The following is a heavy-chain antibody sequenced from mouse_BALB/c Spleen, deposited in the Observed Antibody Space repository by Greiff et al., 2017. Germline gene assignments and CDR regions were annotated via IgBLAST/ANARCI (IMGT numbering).Heavy chain of an antibody. Sequence: EVKLVESGGGLVQPGGSMKLSCVASGFTFSNYWMNWVRQSPEKGLEWVAEIRLKSNNYATHYAESVKGRFTISRDDSKSSVYLQMNNLRAEDTGIYYCTREGIYYYGSSYFYWYFDVWGAGTTVTVSS. J-gene: IGHJ1*01. CDR2: IRLKSNNYAT. CDR3: TREGIYYYGSSYFYWYFDV. V-gene: IGHV6-6*02. CDR1: GFTFSNYW. D-gene: IGHD1-1*01.